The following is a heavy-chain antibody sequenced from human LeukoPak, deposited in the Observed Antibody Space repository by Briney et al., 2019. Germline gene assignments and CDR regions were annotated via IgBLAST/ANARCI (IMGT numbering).Heavy chain of an antibody. CDR3: ATEGRYCSSTSCYYYMDV. V-gene: IGHV3-30*02. D-gene: IGHD2-2*01. CDR1: GFTFSSYS. Sequence: PGGSLRLSCAASGFTFSSYSINWVRQAPGKGLEWVAFIRYDGSNKYYADSVKGRFTISRDNSKNTLYLQMNSLRAEDTAVYYCATEGRYCSSTSCYYYMDVWGKGTTVTVSS. CDR2: IRYDGSNK. J-gene: IGHJ6*03.